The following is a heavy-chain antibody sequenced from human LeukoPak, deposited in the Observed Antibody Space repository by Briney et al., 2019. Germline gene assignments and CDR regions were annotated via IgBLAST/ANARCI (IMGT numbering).Heavy chain of an antibody. V-gene: IGHV4-34*01. D-gene: IGHD3-3*01. CDR2: INHSGST. CDR3: ARALNYDFWSGCSIDYYYGMDV. CDR1: GGSFSGYY. Sequence: SETLSLTCAVYGGSFSGYYWSWIRQPPGKGLEWIGEINHSGSTNYNPSLKSRVTISVDTSKNQFSLKLSSVTAADTAVYYCARALNYDFWSGCSIDYYYGMDVWGQGTTVTVSS. J-gene: IGHJ6*02.